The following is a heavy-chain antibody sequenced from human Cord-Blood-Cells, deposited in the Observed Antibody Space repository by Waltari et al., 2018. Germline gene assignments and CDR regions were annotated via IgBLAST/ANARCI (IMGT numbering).Heavy chain of an antibody. CDR2: IYYSGST. J-gene: IGHJ4*02. V-gene: IGHV4-39*01. CDR3: ASKRAAGIDY. D-gene: IGHD6-13*01. CDR1: GGAISSSSSY. Sequence: QLQLQEPGPGLVKPSETLSLTCPVSGGAISSSSSYWGWSRQPPGKGLEWIGSIYYSGSTYYNPSLKSRVTISVDTSKNQFSLKLSSVTAADTAVYYCASKRAAGIDYWGQGTLVTVSS.